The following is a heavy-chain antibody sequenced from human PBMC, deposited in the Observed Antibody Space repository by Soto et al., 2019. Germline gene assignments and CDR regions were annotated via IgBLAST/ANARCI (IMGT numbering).Heavy chain of an antibody. J-gene: IGHJ4*02. CDR1: GFTFSSYG. CDR3: AILLSIYGDYERAFDY. D-gene: IGHD4-17*01. Sequence: QVQLVESGGGVVQPGRSLRLSCAASGFTFSSYGMHWVRQAPGKGLEWVAVISYDGSNKYYADSVKGRFTISRDNPKNTLYLQMNSLRAEDTAVYYCAILLSIYGDYERAFDYWGQGTLVTVSS. CDR2: ISYDGSNK. V-gene: IGHV3-30*03.